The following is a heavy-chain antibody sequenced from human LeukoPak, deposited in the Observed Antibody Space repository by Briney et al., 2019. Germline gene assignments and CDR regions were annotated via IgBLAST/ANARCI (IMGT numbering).Heavy chain of an antibody. CDR1: GYTFTGYY. CDR3: ARGAAAGYAFDY. Sequence: ASVKVSCKASGYTFTGYYMHWVRQAPGQGLEWMGWINPNSGGTNYAQKFQGWVTMIRDTSISTAYMELSRLRSDDTAVYYCARGAAAGYAFDYWGQGTLVTVSS. CDR2: INPNSGGT. J-gene: IGHJ4*02. D-gene: IGHD6-13*01. V-gene: IGHV1-2*04.